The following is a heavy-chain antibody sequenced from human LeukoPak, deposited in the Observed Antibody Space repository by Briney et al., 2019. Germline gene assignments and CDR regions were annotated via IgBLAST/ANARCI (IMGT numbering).Heavy chain of an antibody. CDR3: AREGPSILDAFDI. D-gene: IGHD3-3*02. Sequence: SETLSLTCTVSGGSISSSSYYWGWIRQPPGKGLEWIGSIYYSGSTYYNPSLKSRVTISVDTSKNQFSLKLSSVTAADTAVYYCAREGPSILDAFDIWGQGTMVTVSS. V-gene: IGHV4-39*02. J-gene: IGHJ3*02. CDR1: GGSISSSSYY. CDR2: IYYSGST.